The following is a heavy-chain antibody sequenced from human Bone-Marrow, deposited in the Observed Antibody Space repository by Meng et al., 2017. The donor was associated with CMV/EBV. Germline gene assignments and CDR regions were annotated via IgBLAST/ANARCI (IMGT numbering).Heavy chain of an antibody. Sequence: ESLKISCAASGFTFNSHSMNWVRQAPGRGLEWVSSISMSSDYKYYADPVKGRFTISRDNAKNSLYLQISSLRAEDTAVYYCVRDPSATTGGMDVWGQGTTVTVSS. D-gene: IGHD1-7*01. CDR2: ISMSSDYK. J-gene: IGHJ6*02. V-gene: IGHV3-21*01. CDR1: GFTFNSHS. CDR3: VRDPSATTGGMDV.